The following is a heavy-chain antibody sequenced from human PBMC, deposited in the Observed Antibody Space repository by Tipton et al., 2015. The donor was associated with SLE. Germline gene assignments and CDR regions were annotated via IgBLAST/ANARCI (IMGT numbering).Heavy chain of an antibody. D-gene: IGHD2-21*02. CDR1: GFTVSSNY. V-gene: IGHV3-53*01. Sequence: QLVQSGGGLVPPGGSLRLSCAASGFTVSSNYMNWVRQAPGKGLEWVSVIYSGEATYYAVPVKGRFTMSRDNYKNTVYLQMNSLRVEDTAIYYCAKGVTVASLHGMDVWGQGTTVTVSS. CDR2: IYSGEAT. J-gene: IGHJ6*02. CDR3: AKGVTVASLHGMDV.